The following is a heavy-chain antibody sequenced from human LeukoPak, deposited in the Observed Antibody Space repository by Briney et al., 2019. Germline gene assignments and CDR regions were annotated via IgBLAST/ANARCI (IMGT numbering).Heavy chain of an antibody. CDR3: ARNMLEVVVPAAKNWFDP. V-gene: IGHV1-18*01. CDR1: GYTFTSYG. J-gene: IGHJ5*02. Sequence: GASVKVSCKASGYTFTSYGISWVRQAPGQGLEWMGWISAYNGNTNYAQKLQGRVTMTTDTSTSTAYMELRSLRSDDTAVYYCARNMLEVVVPAAKNWFDPWGQGTLVTVSS. CDR2: ISAYNGNT. D-gene: IGHD2-2*01.